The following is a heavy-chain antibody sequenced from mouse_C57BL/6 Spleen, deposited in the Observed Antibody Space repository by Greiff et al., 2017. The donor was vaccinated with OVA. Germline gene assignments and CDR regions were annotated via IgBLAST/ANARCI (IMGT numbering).Heavy chain of an antibody. V-gene: IGHV1-55*01. CDR2: IYPGSGST. Sequence: QVQLQQSGAELVKPGASVKMSCKASGYTFTSYWITWVKQRPGQGLEWIGDIYPGSGSTNYNEKFKSKATLTVDTSSSTAYMQLSSLTSEDSAVYYCARCYDYDSAWFAYWGQGTLVTVSA. CDR3: ARCYDYDSAWFAY. CDR1: GYTFTSYW. J-gene: IGHJ3*01. D-gene: IGHD2-4*01.